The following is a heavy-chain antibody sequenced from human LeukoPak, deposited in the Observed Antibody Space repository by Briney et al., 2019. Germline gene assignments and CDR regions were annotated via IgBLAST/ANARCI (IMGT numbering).Heavy chain of an antibody. CDR3: VRGPHIAATSY. V-gene: IGHV3-7*03. Sequence: GGSLRLSCVASGLSFNNYRMTWVRQAPGKGLEWVANIKQDGSGKQYVDSVKGRFAISRDNAKKSLYLQINTLRAEGTAVYYCVRGPHIAATSYWGQGTLVTVSS. J-gene: IGHJ4*02. CDR2: IKQDGSGK. CDR1: GLSFNNYR. D-gene: IGHD6-25*01.